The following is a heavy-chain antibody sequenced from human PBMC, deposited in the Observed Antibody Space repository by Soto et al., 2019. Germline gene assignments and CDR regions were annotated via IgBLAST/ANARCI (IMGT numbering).Heavy chain of an antibody. CDR3: AKVTKGSIPHRSAFDY. CDR1: GFTFSSYA. D-gene: IGHD2-15*01. J-gene: IGHJ4*02. V-gene: IGHV3-23*01. CDR2: ISGSGGST. Sequence: HPGGSLRLSCAASGFTFSSYAMSWVRQAPGKGLEWVSAISGSGGSTYYADSVKGRFTISRDNSKNTLYLQMNSLRAEDTAVYYCAKVTKGSIPHRSAFDYWGQGTLVTVSS.